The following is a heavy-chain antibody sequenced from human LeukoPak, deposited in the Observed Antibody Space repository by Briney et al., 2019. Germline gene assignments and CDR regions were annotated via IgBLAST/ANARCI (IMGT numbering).Heavy chain of an antibody. V-gene: IGHV1-2*02. J-gene: IGHJ6*03. Sequence: ASVKVSCKASGYTFTGCYMHWVRQAPGQGLEWMGWINPNSGGAKYAQNFQGRVIMTTDTSISTAYMELTSLRSDDTAVYYCARSSPPTYYHFYYYMDVWGKGSTVTVSS. CDR3: ARSSPPTYYHFYYYMDV. CDR2: INPNSGGA. CDR1: GYTFTGCY. D-gene: IGHD6-13*01.